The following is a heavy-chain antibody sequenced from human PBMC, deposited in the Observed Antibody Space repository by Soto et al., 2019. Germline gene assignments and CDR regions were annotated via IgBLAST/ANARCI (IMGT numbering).Heavy chain of an antibody. CDR3: ARAKYDYIWGSYHPFDQ. CDR2: INVGDDKT. J-gene: IGHJ4*02. D-gene: IGHD3-16*02. Sequence: QVQLVQSGAEVKKPGASVRLSCKVSGKSFDNFAVHWVRQTPGQRPEWMGRINVGDDKTKYSEKFQGRGIVSYDTSVTTAYMELRALSSEDTAVYYCARAKYDYIWGSYHPFDQWAQGAQVTVAS. CDR1: GKSFDNFA. V-gene: IGHV1-3*01.